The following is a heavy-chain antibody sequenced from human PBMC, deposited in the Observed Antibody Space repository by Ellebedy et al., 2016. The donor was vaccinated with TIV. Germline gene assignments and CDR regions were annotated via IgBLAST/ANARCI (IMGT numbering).Heavy chain of an antibody. J-gene: IGHJ3*02. V-gene: IGHV3-33*01. D-gene: IGHD3-10*01. Sequence: GESLKISCAASGFIFSSHGMHWVRQAPGKGLEWVAVIWYDATNKYYTDSVRGRFIISRDNSKNTLYLQMNSLRVEDTAVYYCARDLGLNRGVDAFDIWGQGTMVAVSS. CDR1: GFIFSSHG. CDR2: IWYDATNK. CDR3: ARDLGLNRGVDAFDI.